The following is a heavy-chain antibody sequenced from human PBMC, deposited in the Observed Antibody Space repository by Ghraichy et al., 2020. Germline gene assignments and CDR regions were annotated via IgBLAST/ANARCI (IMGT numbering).Heavy chain of an antibody. CDR1: GYTFTGYY. J-gene: IGHJ4*02. CDR3: ARDPRWLQSEEYFDY. CDR2: INPNSGGT. D-gene: IGHD5-24*01. Sequence: ASVKVSCKASGYTFTGYYMHWVRQAPGQGLEWMGWINPNSGGTNYAQKFQGRVTMTRDTSISTAYMELSRLRSDDTAVYYCARDPRWLQSEEYFDYWGQGTLVTVSS. V-gene: IGHV1-2*02.